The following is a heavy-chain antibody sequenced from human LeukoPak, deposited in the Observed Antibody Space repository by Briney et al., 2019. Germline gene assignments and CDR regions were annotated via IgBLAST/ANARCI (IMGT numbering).Heavy chain of an antibody. Sequence: GGSLRLSCAASGFTFDDYAMHWVRQAPGKGLEWVSGISWNSGSIGYADSVKGRFTISRDNAKNSLYLQMNSLGAEDTALYYCAKDISYYYDSSGYPDYWGQGTLVTVSS. CDR2: ISWNSGSI. D-gene: IGHD3-22*01. J-gene: IGHJ4*02. CDR1: GFTFDDYA. V-gene: IGHV3-9*01. CDR3: AKDISYYYDSSGYPDY.